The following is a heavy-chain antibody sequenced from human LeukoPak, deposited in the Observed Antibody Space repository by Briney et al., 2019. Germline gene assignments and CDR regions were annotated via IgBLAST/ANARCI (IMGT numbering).Heavy chain of an antibody. J-gene: IGHJ4*02. CDR3: ARDGHSSGYYYVFDF. D-gene: IGHD3-22*01. Sequence: PGGSLRLSCAASGFTFSSHGMHWVRQAPGKGLEWVAVMWSDGATKYYSGSVKGRFTISRDIGENTLYLQMNSLRAEDTAIYYCARDGHSSGYYYVFDFWGQGTLVTVSS. V-gene: IGHV3-33*01. CDR1: GFTFSSHG. CDR2: MWSDGATK.